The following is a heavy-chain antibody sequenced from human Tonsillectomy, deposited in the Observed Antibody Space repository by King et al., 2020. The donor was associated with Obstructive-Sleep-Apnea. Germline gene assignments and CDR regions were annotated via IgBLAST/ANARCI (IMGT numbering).Heavy chain of an antibody. V-gene: IGHV3-33*01. J-gene: IGHJ6*02. CDR3: ARDRGDYDILTGSSYYYYGMDV. Sequence: VQLVESGGGVVQPGRSLRLSCAASGFTFSSYGMHWVRQAPGKGLEGVAVIWYDGSNKYYADSGKGRFTISGDNSKNTLYLQMNSLRAEDTAVYYCARDRGDYDILTGSSYYYYGMDVWGQGTTVTVSS. CDR2: IWYDGSNK. CDR1: GFTFSSYG. D-gene: IGHD3-9*01.